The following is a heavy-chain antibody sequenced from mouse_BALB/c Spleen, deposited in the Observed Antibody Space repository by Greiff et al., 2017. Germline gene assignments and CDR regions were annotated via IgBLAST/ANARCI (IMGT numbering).Heavy chain of an antibody. J-gene: IGHJ2*01. CDR2: IDPANGNT. D-gene: IGHD4-1*01. CDR3: ALNWDDFDY. CDR1: GFNIKDTY. V-gene: IGHV14-3*02. Sequence: EVKLVESGAELVKPGASVKLSCTASGFNIKDTYMHWVKQRPEQGLEWIGRIDPANGNTKYDPKFQGKATITADTSSNTAYLQLSSLTSEDTAVYYCALNWDDFDYWGQGTTLTVSS.